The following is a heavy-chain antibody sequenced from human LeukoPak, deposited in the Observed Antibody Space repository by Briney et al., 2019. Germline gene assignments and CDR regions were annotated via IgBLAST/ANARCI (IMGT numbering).Heavy chain of an antibody. V-gene: IGHV1-18*01. CDR1: GYTFTSYG. J-gene: IGHJ6*02. Sequence: ASVKVSCKASGYTFTSYGISWVRQAPGQGLEWMGWISAYNGNTNYAQKLQGRVTMTTDTSTSTAYMELRGLRSDDTAVYYCARDLGGYSGYDYYYYYGMDVWGQGTTVTVSS. D-gene: IGHD5-12*01. CDR3: ARDLGGYSGYDYYYYYGMDV. CDR2: ISAYNGNT.